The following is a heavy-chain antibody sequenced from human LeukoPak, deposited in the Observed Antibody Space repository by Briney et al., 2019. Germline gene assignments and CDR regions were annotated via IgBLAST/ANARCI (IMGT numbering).Heavy chain of an antibody. Sequence: GGSLRLSCAASGFTFSSYWMSWVRQAPGKGLEWVANIKQDGSEKYYVDSVKGRFTISRDNAKNSLYLQMNSLRAEDTAVYYCARVRIPKRSSGSSTSCYDYWGQGTLVTVSS. CDR3: ARVRIPKRSSGSSTSCYDY. V-gene: IGHV3-7*01. D-gene: IGHD2-2*01. CDR2: IKQDGSEK. J-gene: IGHJ4*02. CDR1: GFTFSSYW.